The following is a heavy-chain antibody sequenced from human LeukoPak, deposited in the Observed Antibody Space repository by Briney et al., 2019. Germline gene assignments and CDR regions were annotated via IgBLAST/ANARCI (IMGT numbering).Heavy chain of an antibody. V-gene: IGHV3-23*01. D-gene: IGHD3-9*01. CDR1: GFTFSSYA. J-gene: IGHJ4*02. CDR2: ISGSGGST. CDR3: AKPSYDILTGYHY. Sequence: PGGSLRLPCAASGFTFSSYAMSWVRQAPGKGLEWVSAISGSGGSTYYADSVKGRFTISRDNSKNTLYLQMNSLRAEDTAVYYCAKPSYDILTGYHYWGQGTLVTVSS.